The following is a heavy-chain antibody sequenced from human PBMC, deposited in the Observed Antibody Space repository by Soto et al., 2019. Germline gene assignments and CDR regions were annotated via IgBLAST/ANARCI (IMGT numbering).Heavy chain of an antibody. Sequence: TSETLSLPCTVSGGPPSRTNSHLAWIRQPPGKGLEWVGSIYYLGNTYYNPSLGSRVTISVDTSKNQFSLKLSSVTAADTAVFYCAGLYPYESSGYHLDYWSQGTLVTVSS. CDR3: AGLYPYESSGYHLDY. V-gene: IGHV4-39*01. CDR2: IYYLGNT. D-gene: IGHD3-22*01. J-gene: IGHJ4*02. CDR1: GGPPSRTNSH.